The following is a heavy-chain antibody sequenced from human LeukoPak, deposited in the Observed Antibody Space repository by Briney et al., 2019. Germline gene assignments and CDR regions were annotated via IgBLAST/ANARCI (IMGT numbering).Heavy chain of an antibody. CDR2: ITDSGSTI. V-gene: IGHV3-11*01. CDR1: GFTFRDYN. CDR3: ARSIGLTGGGVDV. Sequence: GGSLRLSCAASGFTFRDYNMNWVRQAPGKGLEWVSYITDSGSTIHYADSVNGRFTISRDNAKNSLYLQVNSLRAEDSAVYYCARSIGLTGGGVDVWGRGTTVTVSS. D-gene: IGHD3-9*01. J-gene: IGHJ6*02.